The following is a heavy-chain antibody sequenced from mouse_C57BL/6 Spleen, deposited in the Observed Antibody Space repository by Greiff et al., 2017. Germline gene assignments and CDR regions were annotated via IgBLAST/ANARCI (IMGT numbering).Heavy chain of an antibody. J-gene: IGHJ4*01. D-gene: IGHD1-1*01. CDR2: IDPETGGT. CDR1: GYTFTDYE. V-gene: IGHV1-15*01. CDR3: TRPVVAPYAMDY. Sequence: VKLQESGAELVRPGASVTLSCKASGYTFTDYEMHWVKQTPVHGLEWIGAIDPETGGTAYNQKFKGKAILTADKSSSTAYMELRSLTSEDSAVYYCTRPVVAPYAMDYWGQGTSVTASS.